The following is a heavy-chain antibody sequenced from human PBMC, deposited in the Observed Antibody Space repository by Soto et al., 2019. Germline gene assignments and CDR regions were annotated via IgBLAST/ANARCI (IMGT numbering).Heavy chain of an antibody. Sequence: GGSLRLSCAASGFTFSIYIMTWVRQPPGRGPEWVSYITSSSSKRYYADSVKGRFTISRDNAKNSLYLQMNSLRDEDTAVYYCARVRGYGYYYSGMDVWGQGTTVTVSS. V-gene: IGHV3-48*02. CDR2: ITSSSSKR. CDR3: ARVRGYGYYYSGMDV. CDR1: GFTFSIYI. J-gene: IGHJ6*02. D-gene: IGHD3-16*01.